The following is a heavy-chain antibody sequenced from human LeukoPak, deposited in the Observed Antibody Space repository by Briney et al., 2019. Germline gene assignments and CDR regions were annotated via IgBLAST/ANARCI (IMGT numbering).Heavy chain of an antibody. Sequence: GRSLRLSCAASGFTFSTYGMHWVRQAPDKGLEWVAVIWYDGSDKYYADSVKGRFTISRDNSKNTLYLQMNSLRAEDTAVYYCARDERACYFDYWGQGTLVTVSS. J-gene: IGHJ4*02. CDR2: IWYDGSDK. CDR3: ARDERACYFDY. V-gene: IGHV3-33*01. CDR1: GFTFSTYG.